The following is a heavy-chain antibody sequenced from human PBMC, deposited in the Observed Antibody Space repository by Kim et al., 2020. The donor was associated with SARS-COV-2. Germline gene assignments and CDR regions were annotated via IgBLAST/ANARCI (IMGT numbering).Heavy chain of an antibody. CDR1: GFTFDDYS. J-gene: IGHJ4*02. CDR3: AKGRWAAAGSSYFDY. D-gene: IGHD6-13*01. V-gene: IGHV3-9*01. CDR2: ISWSSGSI. Sequence: GGSLRLSCAASGFTFDDYSMHWVRQAPGKGLEWVSCISWSSGSIGYADSVKGRFTISRDNAKNSLYLQMNSLRAEDTALYYCAKGRWAAAGSSYFDYWGQGTLVTVSS.